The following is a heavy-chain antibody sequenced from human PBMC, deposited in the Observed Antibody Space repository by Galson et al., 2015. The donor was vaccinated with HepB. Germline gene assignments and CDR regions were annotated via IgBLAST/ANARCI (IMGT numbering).Heavy chain of an antibody. Sequence: TLSLTCAVSGGSISSGGYSWSWIRQPPGTGLEWIGYIQHSGNTYYDPSLKSPVTISVDRSKNQFSLELTSVTAADTAVYYCAREWGGVGVFDSWGQGTLVTVSS. D-gene: IGHD1-26*01. CDR1: GGSISSGGYS. CDR2: IQHSGNT. CDR3: AREWGGVGVFDS. V-gene: IGHV4-30-2*01. J-gene: IGHJ4*02.